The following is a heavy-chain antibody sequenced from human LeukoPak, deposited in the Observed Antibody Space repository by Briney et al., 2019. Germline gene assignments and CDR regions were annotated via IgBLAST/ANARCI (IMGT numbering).Heavy chain of an antibody. V-gene: IGHV3-7*03. CDR1: GFTFSSYW. Sequence: GGSLRLSCAASGFTFSSYWMSWVRQAPGKGLEWVANIKQDGSEKYYVDSVKGRFTISRDNAKDSLYLQMNSLRAEDTALYYCARVPTGRYYYYYMDVWGKGTTVTVSS. CDR3: ARVPTGRYYYYYMDV. J-gene: IGHJ6*03. D-gene: IGHD1-14*01. CDR2: IKQDGSEK.